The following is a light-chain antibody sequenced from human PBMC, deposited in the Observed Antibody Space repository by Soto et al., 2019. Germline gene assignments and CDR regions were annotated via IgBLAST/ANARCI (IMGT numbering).Light chain of an antibody. CDR2: GAS. V-gene: IGKV3-20*01. CDR1: QTVSSSY. Sequence: EIVLTQSPGTLSLSPWERATLSCRASQTVSSSYLAWYQQKPGQAPRLLIYGASSRATGIPDRFSGSGSGTDATLTINRLEPEDFAVYYCQQYGSSPTFGGGTKV. J-gene: IGKJ4*01. CDR3: QQYGSSPT.